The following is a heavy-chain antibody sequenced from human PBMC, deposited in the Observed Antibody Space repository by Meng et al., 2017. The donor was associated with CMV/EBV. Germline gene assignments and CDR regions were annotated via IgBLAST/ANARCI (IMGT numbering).Heavy chain of an antibody. CDR3: ARDWYCSSTSCLYYYYYYGMDV. Sequence: GGSLKISCAASGFTFSSYAMSWVRQAPGKGLEWVSAISASGGGTYYADSVKGRFIISRDNSKNTVYLQMNSLRAEGTAVYYCARDWYCSSTSCLYYYYYYGMDVWGQGTTVTVSS. D-gene: IGHD2-2*01. V-gene: IGHV3-23*01. CDR1: GFTFSSYA. CDR2: ISASGGGT. J-gene: IGHJ6*02.